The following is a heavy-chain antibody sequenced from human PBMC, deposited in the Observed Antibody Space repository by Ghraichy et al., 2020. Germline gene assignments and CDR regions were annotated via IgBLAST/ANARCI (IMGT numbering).Heavy chain of an antibody. V-gene: IGHV3-43*01. CDR3: AKVLESYDILTGADY. CDR2: ISWDGYNT. CDR1: GFTFNNYA. Sequence: GVLNITCAASGFTFNNYAMHWVRQAPGKGLEWVSLISWDGYNTYYADSVKGRFTISRDNSKNALYLQMNSLRTEDTALYFCAKVLESYDILTGADYWGQGTPVTVSS. J-gene: IGHJ4*02. D-gene: IGHD3-9*01.